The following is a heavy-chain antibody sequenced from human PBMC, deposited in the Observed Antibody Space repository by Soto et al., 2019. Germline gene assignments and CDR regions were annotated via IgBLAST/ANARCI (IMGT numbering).Heavy chain of an antibody. Sequence: SETLSLTCTVSGASITQYYWNWIRQSPGKGLEWIVSVSSTGSTVYNPSLTSRVTVSLDTSKNQFSLTLNSVTAADTAVYYCAKGGSGSYSNAFDIWGQGTMVTVS. CDR3: AKGGSGSYSNAFDI. CDR1: GASITQYY. D-gene: IGHD3-10*01. V-gene: IGHV4-4*08. J-gene: IGHJ3*02. CDR2: VSSTGST.